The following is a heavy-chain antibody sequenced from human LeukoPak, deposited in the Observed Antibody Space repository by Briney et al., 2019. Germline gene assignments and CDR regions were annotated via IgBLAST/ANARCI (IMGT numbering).Heavy chain of an antibody. J-gene: IGHJ5*02. D-gene: IGHD2-2*01. CDR2: IWYDENDK. Sequence: PGRSLRLSCTASGFPFNHYGMHWVRQVPGKGLEWVAVIWYDENDKYYADSVKGRFTISRDNSKNTLYLQMNSLRAEDTAVYYCARDGGYCSSTSCYLYNWFDPWGQGTLVTVSS. CDR1: GFPFNHYG. CDR3: ARDGGYCSSTSCYLYNWFDP. V-gene: IGHV3-33*01.